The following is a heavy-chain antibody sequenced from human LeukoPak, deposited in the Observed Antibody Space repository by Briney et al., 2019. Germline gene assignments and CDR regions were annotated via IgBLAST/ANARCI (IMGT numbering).Heavy chain of an antibody. CDR2: ISFSGSPT. Sequence: GSLRLSCAASGFTFSDYYMSWIRQAPGKGLEWVSYISFSGSPTQYADSVKGRFTISRDNAKNSLYLQMNSLRDEDTAVYFCAKRGDRSGWSYYFDYWGQGTLVTVSS. CDR1: GFTFSDYY. D-gene: IGHD6-19*01. V-gene: IGHV3-11*01. CDR3: AKRGDRSGWSYYFDY. J-gene: IGHJ4*02.